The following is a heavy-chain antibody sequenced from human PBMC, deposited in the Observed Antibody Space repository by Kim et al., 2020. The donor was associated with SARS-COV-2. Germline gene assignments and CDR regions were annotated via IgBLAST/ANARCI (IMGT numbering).Heavy chain of an antibody. V-gene: IGHV3-30-3*01. J-gene: IGHJ4*02. D-gene: IGHD3-3*01. CDR3: ARGATIFGVVNY. CDR2: ISYDGSNK. CDR1: GFTFSSYA. Sequence: GGSLRLSCAASGFTFSSYAMHWVRQAPGKGLEWVAVISYDGSNKYYADSVKGRFTISRDNSKNTLYLQMNSLRAEDTAVYYCARGATIFGVVNYWGQGTLVTVSS.